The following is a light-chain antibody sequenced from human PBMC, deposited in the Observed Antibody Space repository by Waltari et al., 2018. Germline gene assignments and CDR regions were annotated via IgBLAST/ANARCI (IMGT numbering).Light chain of an antibody. CDR3: QRNDRLPVT. V-gene: IGKV3-20*01. CDR1: QSVTRA. Sequence: EIVLTQSPGTLSLSPGESATLSCRTSQSVTRALAWYQQKPGQAPRLLIYGASNRATGIPDRFSGSGSGTDFSLTISSLEPEDFAVYYCQRNDRLPVTFGQGTKVEIK. J-gene: IGKJ1*01. CDR2: GAS.